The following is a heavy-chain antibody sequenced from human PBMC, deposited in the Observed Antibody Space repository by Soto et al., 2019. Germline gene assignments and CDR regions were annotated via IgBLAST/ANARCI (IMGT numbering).Heavy chain of an antibody. V-gene: IGHV1-46*01. Sequence: QVQLVQSGAEVKKPGASVKVSCKASGYTFTSYYMHWVRQAPGQGLEWMGIINPSGGSTSYAQKFQGRVTMTRDTSTSTVYMELSSLRSEDTAVYYCARDEYYDSSGYYETTYNWFDPWGQGTLVTVSS. CDR3: ARDEYYDSSGYYETTYNWFDP. D-gene: IGHD3-22*01. J-gene: IGHJ5*02. CDR2: INPSGGST. CDR1: GYTFTSYY.